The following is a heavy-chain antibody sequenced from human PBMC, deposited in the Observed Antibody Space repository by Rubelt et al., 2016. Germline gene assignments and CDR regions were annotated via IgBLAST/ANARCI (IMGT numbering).Heavy chain of an antibody. CDR1: GGTFSSYA. D-gene: IGHD2-2*01. CDR2: IIPILGRA. CDR3: VVPAAIDY. Sequence: QVQLVQSGAEVKKPGSSVKVSCKASGGTFSSYAISWVRQAPGQGLEWMGRIIPILGRANDATKDKGRVTITAKKTTGTAYKERSSLRSEETAVDYCVVPAAIDYWGKGTRVTVSS. V-gene: IGHV1-69*09. J-gene: IGHJ4*02.